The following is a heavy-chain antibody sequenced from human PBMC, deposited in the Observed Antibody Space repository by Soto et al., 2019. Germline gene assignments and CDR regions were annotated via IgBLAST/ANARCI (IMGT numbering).Heavy chain of an antibody. CDR1: GFTFSSYA. V-gene: IGHV3-23*01. D-gene: IGHD3-22*01. CDR2: ISGSGGST. CDR3: AKDNYYDSSGYRHAEYFQH. J-gene: IGHJ1*01. Sequence: LSLTCAASGFTFSSYAMSWVRQAPGKGLEWVSAISGSGGSTYYADSVKGRFTISRDNSKNTLYLQMNSLRAEDTAVYYCAKDNYYDSSGYRHAEYFQHWGQGTLVTVSS.